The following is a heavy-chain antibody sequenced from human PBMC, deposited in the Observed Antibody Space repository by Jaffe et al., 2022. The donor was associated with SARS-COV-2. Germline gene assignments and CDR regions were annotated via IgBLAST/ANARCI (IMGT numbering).Heavy chain of an antibody. V-gene: IGHV3-30*18. Sequence: QVQLVESGGGVVQPGRSLRLSCAASGFTFSSYGMHWVRQAPGKGLEWVAVISYDGSNKYYADSVKGRFTISRDNSKNTLYLQMNSLRAEDTAVYYCAKFGSYRHFDYWGQGTLVTVSS. CDR3: AKFGSYRHFDY. D-gene: IGHD3-16*02. J-gene: IGHJ4*02. CDR1: GFTFSSYG. CDR2: ISYDGSNK.